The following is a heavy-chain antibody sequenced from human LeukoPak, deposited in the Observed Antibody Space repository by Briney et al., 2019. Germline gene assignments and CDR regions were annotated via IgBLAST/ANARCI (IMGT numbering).Heavy chain of an antibody. CDR3: ARDYYGTPPLDY. CDR2: ISAYTGDT. D-gene: IGHD3-10*01. CDR1: VYTLTSYG. Sequence: SVKVSCKASVYTLTSYGFSWLRQAPPQGLEWMGWISAYTGDTNFAQRLQGRLTMTTDPSTSTAYMELRRLRSDDTAVYYCARDYYGTPPLDYWGEGTLVTVSS. V-gene: IGHV1-18*01. J-gene: IGHJ4*02.